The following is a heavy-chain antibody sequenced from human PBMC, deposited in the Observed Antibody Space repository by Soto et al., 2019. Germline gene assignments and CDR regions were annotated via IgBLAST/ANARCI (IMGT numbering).Heavy chain of an antibody. CDR1: GGSISSSSYY. J-gene: IGHJ3*02. CDR3: ARHVYDILTGYPDAFDI. Sequence: SETMSLTCTVSGGSISSSSYYWGWIRQPPGKGLEWIGSIYYSGSTYYNPSLKSRVTISVDTSKNQFSLKLSSVTAADTAVYYCARHVYDILTGYPDAFDIWGQGTMVTVSS. CDR2: IYYSGST. D-gene: IGHD3-9*01. V-gene: IGHV4-39*01.